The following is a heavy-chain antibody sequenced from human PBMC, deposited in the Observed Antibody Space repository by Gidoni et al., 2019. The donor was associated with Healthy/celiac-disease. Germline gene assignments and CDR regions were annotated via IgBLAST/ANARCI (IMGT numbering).Heavy chain of an antibody. D-gene: IGHD6-13*01. CDR3: ARGVAAAGTGRYFDY. J-gene: IGHJ4*02. CDR2: INPNSGGT. CDR1: GYTFTGYY. V-gene: IGHV1-2*06. Sequence: VQLVQSGAEVKKPGASVKVSCKASGYTFTGYYMHWVRQAPGQGLEWMGRINPNSGGTNYAQKFQGRVTMTRDTSISTAYMELSRLRSDDTAVYYCARGVAAAGTGRYFDYWGQGTLVTVSS.